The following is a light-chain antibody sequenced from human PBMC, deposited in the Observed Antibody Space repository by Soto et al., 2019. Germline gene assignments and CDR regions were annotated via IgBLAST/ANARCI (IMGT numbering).Light chain of an antibody. Sequence: AIRMTQSPSSFSASTGDRVTITCRASQGISSYLAWYQQKPGKAPKLLIYAASTLQSGVPSRFSGSGSGTDFTLTISCLQTEDFATYYCQQYYSYPLTCGGGPKVEIK. V-gene: IGKV1-8*01. CDR1: QGISSY. J-gene: IGKJ4*01. CDR3: QQYYSYPLT. CDR2: AAS.